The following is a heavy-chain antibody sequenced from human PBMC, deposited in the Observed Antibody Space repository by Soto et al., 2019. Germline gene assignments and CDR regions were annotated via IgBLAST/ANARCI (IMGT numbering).Heavy chain of an antibody. J-gene: IGHJ4*02. V-gene: IGHV3-23*01. CDR2: ITATGVSI. CDR3: AKDGYDILTGYYPYYFDY. Sequence: GGSLRLSCVASGFPFSGYAMSWVRQAPGKGLVWVSAITATGVSIYYADSVRGRFTISRDNSKNTLYLQMNSLRAEDTAVYYCAKDGYDILTGYYPYYFDYWGQGTLVTVSS. CDR1: GFPFSGYA. D-gene: IGHD3-9*01.